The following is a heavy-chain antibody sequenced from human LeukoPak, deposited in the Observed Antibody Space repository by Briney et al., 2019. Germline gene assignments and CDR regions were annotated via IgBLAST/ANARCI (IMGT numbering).Heavy chain of an antibody. D-gene: IGHD6-13*01. Sequence: ASVTVSCKASGGTFSSYAISWVRQAPGQGLEWMGWINPNTGGTNYAQKFQARVTMTRDTSISTAYMELSRLTSDDTAVYYCARDWGRAAAPGWGQGTLVTVSS. J-gene: IGHJ3*01. CDR2: INPNTGGT. CDR3: ARDWGRAAAPG. V-gene: IGHV1-2*02. CDR1: GGTFSSYA.